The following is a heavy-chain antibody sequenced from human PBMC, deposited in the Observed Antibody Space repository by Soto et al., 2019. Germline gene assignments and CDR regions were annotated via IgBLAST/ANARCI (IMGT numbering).Heavy chain of an antibody. J-gene: IGHJ5*02. CDR2: IYYSGST. V-gene: IGHV4-59*01. D-gene: IGHD3-22*01. CDR3: ARARTYYYDSSGYPSWFDP. CDR1: GDSISSYY. Sequence: PSETLSLTCTVSGDSISSYYWSWIRQPPGKGLEWIGYIYYSGSTNYNPSLKSRVTISVDTSKNQFSLKLSSVTAADTAVYYCARARTYYYDSSGYPSWFDPSGQGTRVTVSS.